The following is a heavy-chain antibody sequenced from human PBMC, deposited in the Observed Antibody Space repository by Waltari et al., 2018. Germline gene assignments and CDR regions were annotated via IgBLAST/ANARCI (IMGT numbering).Heavy chain of an antibody. CDR3: TTEYSSSSAY. Sequence: QLQLQESGPGLVKPSEPLSLTGTVSGDSISNDNYHWAWVRQPPGKGLEWIGSIYYNGNTYYSPSLKSRVTISVDTSKNQFSLRLSSVTAANTAVYYCTTEYSSSSAYWGQGTLVTVSS. CDR1: GDSISNDNYH. D-gene: IGHD6-6*01. J-gene: IGHJ4*02. V-gene: IGHV4-39*02. CDR2: IYYNGNT.